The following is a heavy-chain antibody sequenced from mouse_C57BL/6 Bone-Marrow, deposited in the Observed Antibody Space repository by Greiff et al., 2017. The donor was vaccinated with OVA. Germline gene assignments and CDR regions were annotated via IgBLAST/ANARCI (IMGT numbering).Heavy chain of an antibody. CDR1: GFTFSSYA. J-gene: IGHJ2*01. CDR2: ISDGGSYT. Sequence: EVQVVESGGGLVKPGGSLKLSCAASGFTFSSYAMSWVRQTPEKRLEWVATISDGGSYTYYPDNVKGRFTISRDNAKNNLYLQMSHLKSEDTAMYYCARTNYYGSSPPYYFDYWGQGTTLTVSS. D-gene: IGHD1-1*01. V-gene: IGHV5-4*01. CDR3: ARTNYYGSSPPYYFDY.